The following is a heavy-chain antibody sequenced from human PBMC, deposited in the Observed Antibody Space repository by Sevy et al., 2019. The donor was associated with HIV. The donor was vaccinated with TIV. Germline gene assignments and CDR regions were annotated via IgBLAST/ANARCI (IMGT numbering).Heavy chain of an antibody. CDR3: AQDSGGDYASNGMDV. V-gene: IGHV3-30*18. D-gene: IGHD4-17*01. Sequence: CLRLSCAASGFTFSSYGMHWVRQAPGKGLEGVAVISYDGSNKYYADSVKGRFTVSRDNSKNTLYLQINSLRAEDTAVYYCAQDSGGDYASNGMDVCGQGTTVTVSS. CDR2: ISYDGSNK. J-gene: IGHJ6*02. CDR1: GFTFSSYG.